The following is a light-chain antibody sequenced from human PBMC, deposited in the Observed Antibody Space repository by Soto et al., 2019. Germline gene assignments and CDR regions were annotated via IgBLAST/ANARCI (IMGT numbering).Light chain of an antibody. CDR3: QQSYSTLTWT. CDR1: QSISSY. Sequence: DIQMTQSPSSLSASVGDRVTITCRASQSISSYLNWYQQKPGKAPKLLIYAASSLQSGVPSRFSGSGSGTDFTLTISSLQPKDFATYYCQQSYSTLTWTFGQGTKVEIK. V-gene: IGKV1-39*01. CDR2: AAS. J-gene: IGKJ1*01.